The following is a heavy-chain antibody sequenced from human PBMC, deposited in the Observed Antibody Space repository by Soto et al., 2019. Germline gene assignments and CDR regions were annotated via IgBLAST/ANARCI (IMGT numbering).Heavy chain of an antibody. CDR3: AKGGRQWLVTSDFNY. CDR1: GFTFSDYA. V-gene: IGHV3-30*18. Sequence: VQLVESGGGVVQPERSLRLSCSGSGFTFSDYAMHWVRRAPGKGLEWVAVVSHDGRNTHYADSVKGRFTISRDSSKNTVSLEMTSLRAEDTAVYYCAKGGRQWLVTSDFNYWGQGALVTVSS. D-gene: IGHD6-19*01. J-gene: IGHJ4*02. CDR2: VSHDGRNT.